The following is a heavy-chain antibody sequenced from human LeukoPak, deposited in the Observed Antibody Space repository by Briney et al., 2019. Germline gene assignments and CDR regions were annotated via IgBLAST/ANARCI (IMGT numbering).Heavy chain of an antibody. CDR2: ISGSGYSI. J-gene: IGHJ5*01. V-gene: IGHV3-23*01. CDR1: GFTFDDYG. Sequence: GGSLRLSCEASGFTFDDYGMSWVRQAPGKGLEWVSIISGSGYSIDYADSVKGRFTISRDNSKNTVDLQMNSLRVEDTAVYYCAKGKPFDSWGQGTLVTVSS. CDR3: AKGKPFDS.